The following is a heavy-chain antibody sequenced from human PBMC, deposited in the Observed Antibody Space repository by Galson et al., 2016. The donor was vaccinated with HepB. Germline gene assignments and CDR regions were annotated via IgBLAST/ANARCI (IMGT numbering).Heavy chain of an antibody. CDR1: GFTFSSYG. CDR2: TWYDGSNK. D-gene: IGHD3-22*01. J-gene: IGHJ4*02. Sequence: SLRLSCAASGFTFSSYGMHWVRQAPGKGLEWVAVTWYDGSNKYYADSVKGRFTISRDNSKNTLYLQMNSLRAEDTAVYYCARDHRASYDSYGPGGYWGQGTLVTVSS. CDR3: ARDHRASYDSYGPGGY. V-gene: IGHV3-33*01.